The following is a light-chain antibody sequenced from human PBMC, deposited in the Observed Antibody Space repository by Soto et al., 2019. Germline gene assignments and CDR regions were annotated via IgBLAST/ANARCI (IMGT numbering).Light chain of an antibody. V-gene: IGKV3-15*01. CDR2: GAS. Sequence: EIVMTQSPATLSVSPGERATLSCRASQSVSSNLAWYQQKPGQAPRLLIYGASTRATGIPARFSGSGSGTEFTLTISSMQSEAVAFYYCQQYNNWPQWTFGQGTKVEIK. CDR1: QSVSSN. CDR3: QQYNNWPQWT. J-gene: IGKJ1*01.